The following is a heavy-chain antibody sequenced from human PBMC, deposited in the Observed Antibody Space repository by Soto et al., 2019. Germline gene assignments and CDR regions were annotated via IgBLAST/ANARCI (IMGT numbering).Heavy chain of an antibody. CDR2: ISGSGGST. CDR3: AIGSTSQIYYYYYMDV. V-gene: IGHV3-23*01. D-gene: IGHD2-2*01. J-gene: IGHJ6*03. Sequence: GGSLRLSCAASGFTSSSYAMSWVRQAPGKGLEWVSAISGSGGSTYYADSVKGRFTISRDNSKNTLYLQMNSLRAEDTAVYYCAIGSTSQIYYYYYMDVWGKGTTVTVSS. CDR1: GFTSSSYA.